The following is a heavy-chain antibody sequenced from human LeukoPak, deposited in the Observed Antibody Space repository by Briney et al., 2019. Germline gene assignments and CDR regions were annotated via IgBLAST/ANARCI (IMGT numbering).Heavy chain of an antibody. Sequence: GGSLRLSCAASGFTFGDHYMDWVRQAPGKGLEWIARTKNKPDNYVTQYAASVKGRFTSSRDDSKNSLYLQMNSLKIEDTAVYYCARDSRIVVVPAVIPAPFDYWGQGTLVTVSS. CDR3: ARDSRIVVVPAVIPAPFDY. J-gene: IGHJ4*02. V-gene: IGHV3-72*01. CDR2: TKNKPDNYVT. D-gene: IGHD2-2*02. CDR1: GFTFGDHY.